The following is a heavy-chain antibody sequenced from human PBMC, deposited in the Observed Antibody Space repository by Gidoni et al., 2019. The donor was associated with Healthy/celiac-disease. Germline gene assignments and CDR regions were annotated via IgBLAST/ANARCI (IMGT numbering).Heavy chain of an antibody. CDR3: ARGPSIAVAGTVFDY. CDR1: GSTFTGYY. J-gene: IGHJ4*02. Sequence: QVQLVLSGAEVKKPGASVKVSGTASGSTFTGYYMHWVRQAPGQGLEWMGWINPNGGGTNYAQKFQGWVTMTRDTSISTAYRELSRLRSDDTAVYYCARGPSIAVAGTVFDYWGQGTLVTVSS. V-gene: IGHV1-2*04. D-gene: IGHD6-19*01. CDR2: INPNGGGT.